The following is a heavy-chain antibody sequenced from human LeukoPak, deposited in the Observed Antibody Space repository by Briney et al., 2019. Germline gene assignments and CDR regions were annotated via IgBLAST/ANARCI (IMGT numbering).Heavy chain of an antibody. Sequence: ASVKVSCKVSGYTSTDYTINWVRQAPGQGLEWRGWINPNIGGTNYAQKFQGWVTMTRDTSISTAYMELSRLRSDDTAVYYCARVRYVGGSPYGDYYYFDYWGQGTLVTVSS. D-gene: IGHD4-17*01. CDR3: ARVRYVGGSPYGDYYYFDY. CDR1: GYTSTDYT. CDR2: INPNIGGT. V-gene: IGHV1-2*04. J-gene: IGHJ4*02.